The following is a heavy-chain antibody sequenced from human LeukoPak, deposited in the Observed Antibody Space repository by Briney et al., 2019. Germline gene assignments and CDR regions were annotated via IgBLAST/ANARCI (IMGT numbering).Heavy chain of an antibody. Sequence: GGSLRLSCAASGFTFDDYGMSWVRQAPGKGLEWVSGINWNGGSTGYADSVKGRFTISRDNAKNSLYLQMNRLRAEDTALSYCARDLSGSYLFDYWGQGTLVTVSS. J-gene: IGHJ4*02. CDR3: ARDLSGSYLFDY. CDR1: GFTFDDYG. V-gene: IGHV3-20*04. D-gene: IGHD1-26*01. CDR2: INWNGGST.